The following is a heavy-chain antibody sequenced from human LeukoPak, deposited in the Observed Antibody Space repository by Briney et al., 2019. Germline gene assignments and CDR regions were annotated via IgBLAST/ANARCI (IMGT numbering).Heavy chain of an antibody. J-gene: IGHJ5*02. D-gene: IGHD3-10*01. CDR3: ARGGGVRGVIRRWFDL. CDR2: MNPNSGNT. Sequence: ASVKVSCKASGYTFTSYDINWVRQATGQGLEWMGWMNPNSGNTGYAQKFQGRVTMTRNTSISTAYMELSSLRSEDTAVYYCARGGGVRGVIRRWFDLWGQGTLVTVSS. V-gene: IGHV1-8*01. CDR1: GYTFTSYD.